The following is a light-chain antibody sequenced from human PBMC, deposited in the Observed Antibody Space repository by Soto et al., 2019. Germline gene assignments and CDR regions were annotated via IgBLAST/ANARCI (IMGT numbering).Light chain of an antibody. V-gene: IGLV2-23*01. J-gene: IGLJ2*01. CDR3: CSYAGSHVV. CDR2: EGS. Sequence: QSALTQPASVSGSPGQSITISCTGTSSDIWSYNLVSWYQQHPGKAPKLMIYEGSKRPSGVSNRFSGSKSGNTSSLTISGLEAEDEADYYCCSYAGSHVVFGGGTKLTVL. CDR1: SSDIWSYNL.